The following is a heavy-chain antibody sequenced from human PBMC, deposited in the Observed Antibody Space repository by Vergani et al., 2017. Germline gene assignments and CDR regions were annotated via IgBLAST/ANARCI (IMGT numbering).Heavy chain of an antibody. CDR2: IGSSGPYI. J-gene: IGHJ6*01. CDR1: GFTFSDFS. V-gene: IGHV3-21*06. D-gene: IGHD2-8*01. CDR3: ARDCTSGGCPDNYGMDV. Sequence: EVQLVESGGGLVKPGGSLRLSCAASGFTFSDFSMSWVRQAPGKGLEWVAFIGSSGPYINYADSVKGRFIISRDNTNNSLFLQLRSLRAEDAAVYYCARDCTSGGCPDNYGMDVWRQGATVTVSS.